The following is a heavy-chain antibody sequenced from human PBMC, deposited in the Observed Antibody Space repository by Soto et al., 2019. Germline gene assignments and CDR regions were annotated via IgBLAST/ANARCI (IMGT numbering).Heavy chain of an antibody. J-gene: IGHJ4*02. Sequence: QVLLLQSGAEVKEPGSSVRVSCKVSGSTFNNFAFSWLRQAPGCGPEWMGGIVVVSNTVDYSQRFQDRVTITADTSTSTLYMELSSLTSEDTAVYYCARAIKRWEVHQYFDSWGQGTLLSVFS. D-gene: IGHD1-26*01. V-gene: IGHV1-69*06. CDR2: IVVVSNTV. CDR3: ARAIKRWEVHQYFDS. CDR1: GSTFNNFA.